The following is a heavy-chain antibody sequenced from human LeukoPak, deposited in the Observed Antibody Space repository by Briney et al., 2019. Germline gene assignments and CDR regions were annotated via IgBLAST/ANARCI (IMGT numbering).Heavy chain of an antibody. D-gene: IGHD3-10*01. CDR2: IYYSGST. CDR3: ARHKLMVRGVYYHYYGMDV. J-gene: IGHJ6*02. Sequence: SETLSLTCTVSGGSISSYYWSWIRQPPGKGLEWIGYIYYSGSTNYNPSLKSRVTISVDTSKNQFSLKLSSVTAADTAVYYCARHKLMVRGVYYHYYGMDVWGQGTTVTVSS. CDR1: GGSISSYY. V-gene: IGHV4-59*08.